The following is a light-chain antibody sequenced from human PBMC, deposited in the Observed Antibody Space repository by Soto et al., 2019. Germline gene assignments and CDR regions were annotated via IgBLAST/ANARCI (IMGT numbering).Light chain of an antibody. V-gene: IGLV2-14*01. CDR2: EVS. CDR1: SSDVGGYNY. J-gene: IGLJ1*01. CDR3: RSYTTSRTLYV. Sequence: QSVLTQPASVSGSPGQSITISCTGTSSDVGGYNYVSWYQQHPGKAPKLMIYEVSNRPSGVSNRFSGSKSGNTASLNISGLHADEEPDYPSRSYTTSRTLYVFGTGTKVTVL.